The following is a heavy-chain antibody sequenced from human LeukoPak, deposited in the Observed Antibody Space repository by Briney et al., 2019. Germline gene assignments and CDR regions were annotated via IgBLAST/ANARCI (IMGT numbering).Heavy chain of an antibody. J-gene: IGHJ3*02. V-gene: IGHV1-8*02. CDR1: GYTFTSYG. CDR3: ASFRWLVSNDAFDI. CDR2: MNPNSGNT. Sequence: ASVKVSCKASGYTFTSYGISWVRQAPGQGLEWMGWMNPNSGNTGYAQKFQGRVTMTRNTSISTAYMELSSLRSEDTAVYYCASFRWLVSNDAFDIWGQGTMVTVSS. D-gene: IGHD6-19*01.